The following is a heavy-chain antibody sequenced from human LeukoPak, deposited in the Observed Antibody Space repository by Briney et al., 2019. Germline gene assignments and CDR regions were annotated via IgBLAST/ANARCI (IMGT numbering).Heavy chain of an antibody. CDR2: IYSGGST. CDR1: GFTVSSNY. D-gene: IGHD2-15*01. Sequence: PGGSLRLSCAASGFTVSSNYMSWVRQAPGKGLEWVSVIYSGGSTYYADSVKGRFTISRDNSKNTLYLQMNSLRAEDTAVYYCARGYCSGGSCYSGVLYYYGMDVWGQGTMVTVSS. J-gene: IGHJ6*02. CDR3: ARGYCSGGSCYSGVLYYYGMDV. V-gene: IGHV3-53*01.